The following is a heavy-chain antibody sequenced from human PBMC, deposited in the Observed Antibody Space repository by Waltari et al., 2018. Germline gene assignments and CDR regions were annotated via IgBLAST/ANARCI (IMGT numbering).Heavy chain of an antibody. J-gene: IGHJ4*02. CDR3: ARHLIEGASSFDC. Sequence: QVQLQESGPGLLKPSETLSITCSVSGGSMTSYYWSWIRQHPGKGLEWIGYIYYTWTTNYNPSLKSRVTISVDTSKNQFSLRLTSVTAADTAVYYCARHLIEGASSFDCWGQGTLVTVSS. D-gene: IGHD1-26*01. CDR2: IYYTWTT. V-gene: IGHV4-59*01. CDR1: GGSMTSYY.